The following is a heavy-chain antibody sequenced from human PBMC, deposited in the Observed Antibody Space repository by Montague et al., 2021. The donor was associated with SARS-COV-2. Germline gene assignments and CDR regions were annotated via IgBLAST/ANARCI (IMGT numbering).Heavy chain of an antibody. CDR2: INHSGST. J-gene: IGHJ4*02. CDR3: ARDEYYNGWYGLKYYFDY. CDR1: GGSFSGYY. D-gene: IGHD6-19*01. V-gene: IGHV4-34*01. Sequence: SETLSLTCAVYGGSFSGYYWSWIRQPPGKGLEWIGEINHSGSTNHNPSLKSRVTISVDTSKNQFSLRLSSVTAADTAVYYCARDEYYNGWYGLKYYFDYWGQGTLVIVSS.